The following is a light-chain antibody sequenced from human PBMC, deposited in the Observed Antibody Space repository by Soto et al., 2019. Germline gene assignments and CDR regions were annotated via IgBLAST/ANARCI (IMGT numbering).Light chain of an antibody. V-gene: IGKV3D-20*02. CDR2: GAS. CDR3: QQRDNWPST. J-gene: IGKJ4*01. CDR1: QSVSSSY. Sequence: ESVLTQSPGPLSLSPWERATLSCRASQSVSSSYLAWYQQKPGQAPRLLIYGASSRATGIPDRFSGSGSGTDFSLTISSLEPEDSALYYCQQRDNWPSTFGGGTKVDIK.